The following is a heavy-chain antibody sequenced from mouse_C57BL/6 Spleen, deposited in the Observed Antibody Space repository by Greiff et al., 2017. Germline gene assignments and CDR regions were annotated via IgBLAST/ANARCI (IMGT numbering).Heavy chain of an antibody. J-gene: IGHJ1*03. Sequence: QVQLQQPGAELVKPGASVKLSCKASGYTFTSYWMQWVKQRPGQGLEWIGEIDPSDSYTNYNQKFKGKATLTVDTSSSTAYMQLSSLTSEDSAIYCCARSVDVSKYFDVWGTGTTVTVSS. V-gene: IGHV1-50*01. CDR3: ARSVDVSKYFDV. CDR1: GYTFTSYW. CDR2: IDPSDSYT. D-gene: IGHD1-1*01.